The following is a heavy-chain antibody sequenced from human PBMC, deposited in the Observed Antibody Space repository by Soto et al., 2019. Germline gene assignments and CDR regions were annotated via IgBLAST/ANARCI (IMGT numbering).Heavy chain of an antibody. J-gene: IGHJ4*02. CDR2: IYYSGST. V-gene: IGHV4-61*08. CDR3: AREMATITNYFDY. CDR1: GGSISSGGYY. D-gene: IGHD5-12*01. Sequence: SETLSLTCTVSGGSISSGGYYWNWIRQHPGKGLEWIGYIYYSGSTNYNPSLKSRVTISVDTSKNQFSLKLSSVTAADTAVYYCAREMATITNYFDYWGQGTLVTVSS.